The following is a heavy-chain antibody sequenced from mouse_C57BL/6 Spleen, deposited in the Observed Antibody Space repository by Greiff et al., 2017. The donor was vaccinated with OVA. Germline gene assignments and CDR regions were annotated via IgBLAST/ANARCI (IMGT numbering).Heavy chain of an antibody. Sequence: VKLMESGAELVKPGASVKISCKASGYAFSSYWMNWVKQRPGKGLEWIGQIYPGDGDTNYNGKFKGKATLTADKSSSTAYMQLSSLTSEDSAVYFCARVAGKNYAMDYWGQGTSVTVSS. J-gene: IGHJ4*01. CDR1: GYAFSSYW. CDR3: ARVAGKNYAMDY. D-gene: IGHD6-1*01. CDR2: IYPGDGDT. V-gene: IGHV1-80*01.